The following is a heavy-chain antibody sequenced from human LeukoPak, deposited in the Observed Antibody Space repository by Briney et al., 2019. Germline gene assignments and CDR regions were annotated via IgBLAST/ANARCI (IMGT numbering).Heavy chain of an antibody. CDR3: ARAGLLYSGSYHFDY. CDR1: GFAFSSYW. J-gene: IGHJ4*02. CDR2: INSDGSST. D-gene: IGHD1-26*01. V-gene: IGHV3-74*01. Sequence: GESLRLSCAASGFAFSSYWMHWVRQAPGKGLVWVSRINSDGSSTSYADSVKGRFTISRDNAKNTLYLQMNSLRAEDTAVYYCARAGLLYSGSYHFDYWGQGTLVTVSS.